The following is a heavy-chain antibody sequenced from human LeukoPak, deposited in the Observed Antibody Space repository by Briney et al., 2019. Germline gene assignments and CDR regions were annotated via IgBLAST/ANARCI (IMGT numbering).Heavy chain of an antibody. CDR3: AKGYGSGSYSIDY. J-gene: IGHJ4*02. D-gene: IGHD3-10*01. CDR1: GFTFSSYG. CDR2: ISYDGSNK. Sequence: GGSLRLSCAASGFTFSSYGMHWVRQAPGKGLEWVAFISYDGSNKYYVDSVKGRFTISRDNFKNTLYLQMNSLSAEDTAVYYCAKGYGSGSYSIDYWGQGTLVTLSA. V-gene: IGHV3-30*18.